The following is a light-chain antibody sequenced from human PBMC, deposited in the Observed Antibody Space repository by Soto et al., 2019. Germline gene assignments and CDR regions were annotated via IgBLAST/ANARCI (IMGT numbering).Light chain of an antibody. J-gene: IGKJ2*01. V-gene: IGKV3-15*01. CDR3: QQYNNWPPYT. CDR2: GAS. CDR1: QRVSRN. Sequence: EIVMTQSPATLSVSPGERATLSCRASQRVSRNLAWYQQKPGQAPRLLIYGASTRATGIPARFSGSGSETEFTLTISGLQSEDFAVYYCQQYNNWPPYTFGQGTKLKIK.